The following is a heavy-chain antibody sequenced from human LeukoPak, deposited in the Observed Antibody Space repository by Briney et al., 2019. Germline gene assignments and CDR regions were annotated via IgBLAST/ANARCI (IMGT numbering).Heavy chain of an antibody. CDR1: GGSISSYY. V-gene: IGHV4-4*07. D-gene: IGHD6-19*01. J-gene: IGHJ4*02. CDR3: ARRSDSSGWYEGAFDY. Sequence: SETLSLTCTVSGGSISSYYWSWIRQPAGKGLEWIGRIYTSGSTNYNPSLKSRVTISVDTSKNQFSLKLSSVTAADTAVYYCARRSDSSGWYEGAFDYWGQGTLVTVSS. CDR2: IYTSGST.